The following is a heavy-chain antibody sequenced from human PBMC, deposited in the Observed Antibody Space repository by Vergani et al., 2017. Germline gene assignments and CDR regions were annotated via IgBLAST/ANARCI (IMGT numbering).Heavy chain of an antibody. D-gene: IGHD3-16*01. CDR1: GFTLSNYD. V-gene: IGHV3-30*02. CDR3: AKHFRGWGIDY. Sequence: QVQLVESGGGVVQRGGSLRLSCATSGFTLSNYDMQWVRQGPGKGLEFVAFIQFAGSNQYYAESVKCRFTLSRDFSKNTLYLQMNSLRTDDTATYYCAKHFRGWGIDYWGQGTQVIVSS. J-gene: IGHJ4*02. CDR2: IQFAGSNQ.